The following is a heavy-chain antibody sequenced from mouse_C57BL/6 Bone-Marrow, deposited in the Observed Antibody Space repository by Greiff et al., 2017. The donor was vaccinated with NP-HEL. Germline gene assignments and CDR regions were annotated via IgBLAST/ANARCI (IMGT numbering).Heavy chain of an antibody. Sequence: VMLVESEGGLVQPGSSMKLSCTASGFTFSDYYMAWVRQVPEKGLEWVANINYDGSSTYYLDSLKSRFIISRDNAKNILYLQMSRLKSEDTATYYGAREGGLRRRTYAMDYWGQGTSVTVSA. J-gene: IGHJ4*01. CDR2: INYDGSST. CDR1: GFTFSDYY. D-gene: IGHD2-4*01. V-gene: IGHV5-16*01. CDR3: AREGGLRRRTYAMDY.